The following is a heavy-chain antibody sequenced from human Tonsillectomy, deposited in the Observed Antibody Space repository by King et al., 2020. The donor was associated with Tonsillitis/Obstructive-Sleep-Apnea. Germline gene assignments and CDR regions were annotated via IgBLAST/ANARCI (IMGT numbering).Heavy chain of an antibody. Sequence: QLQESGPGLVKPSETLSLTCRVSGGSISSYFWSWIRQPPGKGLEGIGYIYYSGSTNYHPSLESRVTISVDSSKNQFSLKLRTVTAEDPAVYYCARDALDYSASFWFDCWGQGTLVTVSS. V-gene: IGHV4-59*01. CDR3: ARDALDYSASFWFDC. CDR2: IYYSGST. J-gene: IGHJ4*02. D-gene: IGHD6-6*01. CDR1: GGSISSYF.